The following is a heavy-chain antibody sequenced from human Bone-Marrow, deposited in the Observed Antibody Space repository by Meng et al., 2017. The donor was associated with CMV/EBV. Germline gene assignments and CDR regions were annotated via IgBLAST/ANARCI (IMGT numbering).Heavy chain of an antibody. CDR2: IRHDGTNK. V-gene: IGHV3-30*02. CDR1: GFRFDDYG. J-gene: IGHJ4*01. Sequence: GGSLRLSCAASGFRFDDYGMHWVRQTPGKGLEWVAFIRHDGTNKFYGDSVKGRFTISRDNSKNTVYLQMNSLRPEETAVYYCAKDLLLFGGPNAYFDYWGHGTLVTVSS. CDR3: AKDLLLFGGPNAYFDY. D-gene: IGHD3-16*01.